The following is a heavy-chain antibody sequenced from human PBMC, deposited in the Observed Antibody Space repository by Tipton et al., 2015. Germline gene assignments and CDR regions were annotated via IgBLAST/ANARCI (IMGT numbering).Heavy chain of an antibody. CDR2: IRSKGNNYAT. Sequence: SLRLSCAASGFTFSDSILHWVRRASGKGLEWVGRIRSKGNNYATGYSAAVKGRFTISRDDSENSAYLQMNSLRTEDTAVYYCTRTWDGRNWPPDFDYWGQGTLVTVSS. D-gene: IGHD1-1*01. J-gene: IGHJ4*02. CDR3: TRTWDGRNWPPDFDY. CDR1: GFTFSDSI. V-gene: IGHV3-73*01.